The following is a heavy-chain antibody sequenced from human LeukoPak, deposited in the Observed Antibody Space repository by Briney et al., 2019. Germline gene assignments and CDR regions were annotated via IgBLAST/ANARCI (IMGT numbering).Heavy chain of an antibody. CDR3: ARDLRTYYDSSGCFDY. J-gene: IGHJ4*02. CDR2: IWYDGSNK. Sequence: GRSLRLSCAASGFTFSSYGMHWVRQAPGKGLEWVAVIWYDGSNKYYADSVKGRFTISRDNSKNTLYLQMNSLRAEDTAVYYCARDLRTYYDSSGCFDYWGQGTLVTVSS. V-gene: IGHV3-33*01. CDR1: GFTFSSYG. D-gene: IGHD3-22*01.